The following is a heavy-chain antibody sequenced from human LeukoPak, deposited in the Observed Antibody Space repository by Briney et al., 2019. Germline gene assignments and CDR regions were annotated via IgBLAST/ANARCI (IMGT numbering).Heavy chain of an antibody. J-gene: IGHJ4*02. V-gene: IGHV4-38-2*02. CDR1: GYSISNDYY. Sequence: SETLSLTCTVSGYSISNDYYWGWIRQPPGKGLEWIGTIYHSGTTYYNPSLKSRVTISMDTSKNQFSLKLNSVTAADTAVYYCARRIAVAGSHIDYWGQGTLVTVSS. CDR2: IYHSGTT. D-gene: IGHD6-19*01. CDR3: ARRIAVAGSHIDY.